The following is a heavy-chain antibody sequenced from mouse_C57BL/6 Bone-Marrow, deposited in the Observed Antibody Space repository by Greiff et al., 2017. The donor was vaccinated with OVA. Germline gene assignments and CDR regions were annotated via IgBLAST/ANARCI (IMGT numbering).Heavy chain of an antibody. D-gene: IGHD4-1*01. V-gene: IGHV1-7*01. Sequence: VQLQQSGAELAKPGASVKLSCKASGYTFTSYWMHWVKQRPGQGLEWIGYINPSSGYTKYNQKFKDKATLTGDKSSSTAYMQLSSLTYEDSAVYYCARERWDYWGQGTLVTVSA. J-gene: IGHJ3*01. CDR3: ARERWDY. CDR2: INPSSGYT. CDR1: GYTFTSYW.